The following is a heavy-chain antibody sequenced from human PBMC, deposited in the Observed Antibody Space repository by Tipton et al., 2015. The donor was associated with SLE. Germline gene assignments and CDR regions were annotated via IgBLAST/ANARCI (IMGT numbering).Heavy chain of an antibody. V-gene: IGHV5-51*01. CDR3: ARDQASRGLDF. CDR1: GYTFANFW. Sequence: VQLVQSGAEVKKPGESLKISCRVSGYTFANFWISWVRQTPGKGLEWMGFIYPGDSDTKYSPSFEGQVTISADKSTSTAYVQWNSLKTSDSAMYYCARDQASRGLDFWGQGTLVAVSS. CDR2: IYPGDSDT. J-gene: IGHJ4*02.